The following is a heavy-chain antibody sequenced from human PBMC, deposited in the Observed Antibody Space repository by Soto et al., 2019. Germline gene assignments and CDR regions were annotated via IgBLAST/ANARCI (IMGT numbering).Heavy chain of an antibody. J-gene: IGHJ4*02. V-gene: IGHV3-30*18. CDR2: ISYDGSNK. CDR3: AKGDSGYGYYFDY. D-gene: IGHD5-12*01. CDR1: GFTFSSYG. Sequence: QVQLVESGGGVVQPGRSLRLSCAASGFTFSSYGMHWVRQAPGKGLEWVAVISYDGSNKYYADSVKGRFTISRDNSKNTLYLQMNSLRAEDTAVYYCAKGDSGYGYYFDYWGQGTLVTVSS.